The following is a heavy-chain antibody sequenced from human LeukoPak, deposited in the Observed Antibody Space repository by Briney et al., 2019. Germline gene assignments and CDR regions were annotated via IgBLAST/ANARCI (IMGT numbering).Heavy chain of an antibody. CDR2: IYYSGST. J-gene: IGHJ4*02. Sequence: SETLSLTCTVSGGSISSYYWSWIRQPPGKGLEWIGLIYYSGSTSYNPSLKGRVTISVDTSKNQFSLKLNSVTAADTAVYYCARFHSSGLDYWGQGTLVTVSS. CDR3: ARFHSSGLDY. V-gene: IGHV4-59*08. D-gene: IGHD6-19*01. CDR1: GGSISSYY.